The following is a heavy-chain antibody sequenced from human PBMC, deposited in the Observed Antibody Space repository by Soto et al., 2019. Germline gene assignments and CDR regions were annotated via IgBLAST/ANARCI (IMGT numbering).Heavy chain of an antibody. Sequence: EVQLVETGGGLIQPGGSLRLSCAASGFTVSSNYMSWVRQAPGKGLEWVAVIYSGGSTYYAASVKGRFTISRDNSKNTLYLQMNSLRAEDTAVYYCARRGYSSGWSDYWGQGTLVTVSS. D-gene: IGHD6-19*01. J-gene: IGHJ4*02. CDR3: ARRGYSSGWSDY. CDR2: IYSGGST. CDR1: GFTVSSNY. V-gene: IGHV3-53*02.